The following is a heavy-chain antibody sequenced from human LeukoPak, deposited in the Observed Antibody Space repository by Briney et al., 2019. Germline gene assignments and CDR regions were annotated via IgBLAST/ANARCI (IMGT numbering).Heavy chain of an antibody. Sequence: GGSLRLSCSASGFTFSSYAMHWVRQAPGKGLEYVSAISSNGGSTYYADSVKGRFTISRDNPKNTLYLQMSSLRAEDTAVYYCVKAQGGSYPYYFDYWGQGTLVTVSS. V-gene: IGHV3-64D*06. J-gene: IGHJ4*02. CDR2: ISSNGGST. CDR3: VKAQGGSYPYYFDY. D-gene: IGHD1-26*01. CDR1: GFTFSSYA.